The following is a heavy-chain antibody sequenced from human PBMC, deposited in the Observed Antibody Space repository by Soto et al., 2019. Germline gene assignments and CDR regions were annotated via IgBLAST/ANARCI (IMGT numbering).Heavy chain of an antibody. Sequence: PGGSLRLSCAAPGFTFSNAWMNWVRQAPGKGLEWVGRIKSKTDGGTTDYAAPVKGRFTISRDDSKNTLYLQMNSLKTEDTAVYYCTTGPPRIAVVYYYYGMDVWGQGTTVTVSS. D-gene: IGHD6-19*01. CDR2: IKSKTDGGTT. V-gene: IGHV3-15*07. J-gene: IGHJ6*02. CDR1: GFTFSNAW. CDR3: TTGPPRIAVVYYYYGMDV.